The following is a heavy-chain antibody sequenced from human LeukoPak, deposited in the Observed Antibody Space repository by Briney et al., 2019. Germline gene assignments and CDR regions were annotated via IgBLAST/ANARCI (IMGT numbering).Heavy chain of an antibody. CDR2: IYHSGNT. V-gene: IGHV4-38-2*01. CDR3: ASSKSGYIDY. CDR1: DYSISSDYY. D-gene: IGHD1-26*01. J-gene: IGHJ4*02. Sequence: PSETLSLTCAVSDYSISSDYYWAWIRHPPGKGLEWIGCIYHSGNTCYNPSLKSRITISVDTSKNQFSLKVSSVTAADTAVYYCASSKSGYIDYWGQGTLVTVSS.